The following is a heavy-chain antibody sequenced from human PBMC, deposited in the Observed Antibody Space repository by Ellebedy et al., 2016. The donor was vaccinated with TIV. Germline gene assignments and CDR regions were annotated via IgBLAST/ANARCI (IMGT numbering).Heavy chain of an antibody. CDR1: GFTFSNYA. CDR3: AKDGYPGSYFLKYYFDY. J-gene: IGHJ4*02. Sequence: GGSLRLXXAASGFTFSNYAMTWVRQAPGKGLEWVANLMTDGSVQHYVDSVKGRFTISRDNAKNSLYLQMNSLRAEDTAVYYCAKDGYPGSYFLKYYFDYWGQGTLVTVSS. V-gene: IGHV3-7*03. CDR2: LMTDGSVQ. D-gene: IGHD3-10*01.